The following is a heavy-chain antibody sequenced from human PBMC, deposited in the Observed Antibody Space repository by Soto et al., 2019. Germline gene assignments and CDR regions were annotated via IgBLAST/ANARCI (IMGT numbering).Heavy chain of an antibody. CDR1: GYTFTSYY. V-gene: IGHV1-46*03. CDR2: INPSGGST. D-gene: IGHD2-21*02. Sequence: QVQMVQSGAEVKKPGASVKVSCKTSGYTFTSYYMHWVRQAPGQGLEWMGIINPSGGSTSYAQKFQGRVIMTRDTSTSTVYMELSSLRSEDTAVYYCARGLKVTGFDYWGQGTLVTVSS. J-gene: IGHJ4*02. CDR3: ARGLKVTGFDY.